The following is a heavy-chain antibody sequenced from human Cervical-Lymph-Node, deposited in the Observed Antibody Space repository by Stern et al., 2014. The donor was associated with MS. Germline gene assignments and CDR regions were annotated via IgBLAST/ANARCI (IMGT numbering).Heavy chain of an antibody. CDR3: ARGDELWSPFDP. V-gene: IGHV1-69*01. D-gene: IGHD5-18*01. CDR1: GGTFSSYA. CDR2: IILISGTA. J-gene: IGHJ5*02. Sequence: VQLVQSGVEVKKPGSSVKVSCKASGGTFSSYAISWVRQAPGQGLEWMGGIILISGTANYAQKFQGRVTITADESTSTAYMELSSLRSEDTAVYYCARGDELWSPFDPWGQGTLVTVSS.